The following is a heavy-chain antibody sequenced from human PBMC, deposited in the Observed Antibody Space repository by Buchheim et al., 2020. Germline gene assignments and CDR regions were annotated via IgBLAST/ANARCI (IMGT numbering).Heavy chain of an antibody. J-gene: IGHJ4*02. CDR1: GFTFSSYA. Sequence: EVQLLESGGGLVQPGGSLRLSCAASGFTFSSYAMSWVRQAPGKGLEWVSAISGSGGSTYYADSVKGRFTISRDNSKNTLYLQMNSLRAEDTAVYYCARANEGYGSGSYPPVCFDYWGQGTL. CDR3: ARANEGYGSGSYPPVCFDY. CDR2: ISGSGGST. V-gene: IGHV3-23*01. D-gene: IGHD3-10*01.